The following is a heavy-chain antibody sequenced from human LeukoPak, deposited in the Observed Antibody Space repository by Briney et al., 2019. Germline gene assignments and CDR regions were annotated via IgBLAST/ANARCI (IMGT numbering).Heavy chain of an antibody. Sequence: PSETLSLTCTVSGGSISSYYWSWIRQPPGKGLEWIGYIYYSGSTNYNPSLKSRVTISVDTSKNQFSLKLSSVAAADTAVYYCAGASYDSSGVHWGQGTLVTVSS. D-gene: IGHD3-22*01. J-gene: IGHJ4*02. V-gene: IGHV4-59*01. CDR1: GGSISSYY. CDR3: AGASYDSSGVH. CDR2: IYYSGST.